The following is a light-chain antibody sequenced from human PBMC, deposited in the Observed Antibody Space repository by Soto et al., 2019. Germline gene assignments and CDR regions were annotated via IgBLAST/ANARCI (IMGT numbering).Light chain of an antibody. CDR1: QSVRTY. V-gene: IGKV3-11*01. J-gene: IGKJ5*01. Sequence: EIVLTQSPVTLSLSPGERATLSCRASQSVRTYLAWYQVKPGQAPRLLIYDASSRASGVPARFSGSGSGTDFSLTISSLEPEDFLVYYCQQRNMWPPITFGQGKRRESK. CDR2: DAS. CDR3: QQRNMWPPIT.